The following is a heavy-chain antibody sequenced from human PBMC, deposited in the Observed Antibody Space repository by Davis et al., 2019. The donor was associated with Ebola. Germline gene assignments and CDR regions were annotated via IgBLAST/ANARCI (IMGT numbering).Heavy chain of an antibody. CDR3: ARGTYIQPFDY. V-gene: IGHV4-30-2*01. CDR1: GASITNGAYT. J-gene: IGHJ4*02. Sequence: MPSETLSLTCTVSGASITNGAYTWTWLRQPPGRGLEWLGYIYHSGSAHYNSSLESRVAISVDTSKNQFSLTLTSVTAADTAVYYCARGTYIQPFDYWGQGTLVTVSS. CDR2: IYHSGSA. D-gene: IGHD5-18*01.